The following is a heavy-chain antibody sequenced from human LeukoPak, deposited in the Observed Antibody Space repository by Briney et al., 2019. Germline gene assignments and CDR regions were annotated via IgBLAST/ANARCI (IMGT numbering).Heavy chain of an antibody. D-gene: IGHD6-13*01. V-gene: IGHV4-34*01. J-gene: IGHJ5*02. CDR1: GGSFSGDY. CDR2: INHSGST. Sequence: PSETLSLTCAVYGGSFSGDYWSWIRQPPGKGLEWIGEINHSGSTNYNPSLKSRVTISVDTSKNQFSLKLSSVTAADTAVYYCARRGSSWYGNWFDPWGQGTLVTVSS. CDR3: ARRGSSWYGNWFDP.